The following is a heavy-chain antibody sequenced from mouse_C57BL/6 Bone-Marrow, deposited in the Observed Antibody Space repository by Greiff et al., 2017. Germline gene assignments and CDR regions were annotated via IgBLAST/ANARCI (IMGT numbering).Heavy chain of an antibody. CDR2: IDPENGDT. CDR1: GFTIKDDY. V-gene: IGHV14-4*01. CDR3: STVVFYGCSFPFAY. Sequence: VQLKQSGAELVRPGASVKLSCTASGFTIKDDYMHWVKQRPEQGLEWIGWIDPENGDTKYASKFRGKATITADTSSNTAYLQLSSLTSEDTAVYYCSTVVFYGCSFPFAYWGQGTLVTVSA. J-gene: IGHJ3*01. D-gene: IGHD1-1*01.